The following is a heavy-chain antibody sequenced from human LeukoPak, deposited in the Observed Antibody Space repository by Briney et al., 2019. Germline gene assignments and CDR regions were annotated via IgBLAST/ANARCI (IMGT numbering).Heavy chain of an antibody. J-gene: IGHJ4*02. D-gene: IGHD4-23*01. CDR2: IHSDGRIT. Sequence: GSLRLSCAASGFTFRSYWMHWVRQAPGKGLVWVSCIHSDGRITSYADSVKGRFTISRDNAKNTLYLQMNSLRAEDTAVYYCARATTVVTPDYWGQGTLVTVSS. CDR3: ARATTVVTPDY. CDR1: GFTFRSYW. V-gene: IGHV3-74*01.